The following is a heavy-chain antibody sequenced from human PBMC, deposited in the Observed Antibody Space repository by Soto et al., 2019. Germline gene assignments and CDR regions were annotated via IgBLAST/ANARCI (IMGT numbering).Heavy chain of an antibody. V-gene: IGHV4-4*07. CDR1: GTSVSNYY. CDR3: ARGGIQLSYAFDH. J-gene: IGHJ4*02. CDR2: IYTSGST. Sequence: SETLSLTCSVSGTSVSNYYWSWIRQPAGKGLEHIGRIYTSGSTSYNPSLKSRVTMSIDTSQTQIYLNLTSVTAADTAVYYCARGGIQLSYAFDHWGKGILVTVSS. D-gene: IGHD3-10*01.